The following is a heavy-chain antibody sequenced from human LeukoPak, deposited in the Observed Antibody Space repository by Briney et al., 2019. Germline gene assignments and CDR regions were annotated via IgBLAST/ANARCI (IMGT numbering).Heavy chain of an antibody. V-gene: IGHV1-18*01. CDR2: ISTYNGNP. J-gene: IGHJ4*02. Sequence: ASVKVSCKASGYTFTSYGISWVRQAPGQGLEWMGWISTYNGNPNYAQKLQGRVTMTTDTSTSTAYMELRSLRSDDTVVYYCATNPPYCSSTSCYRLLDYWGQGTLVTVSS. D-gene: IGHD2-2*02. CDR1: GYTFTSYG. CDR3: ATNPPYCSSTSCYRLLDY.